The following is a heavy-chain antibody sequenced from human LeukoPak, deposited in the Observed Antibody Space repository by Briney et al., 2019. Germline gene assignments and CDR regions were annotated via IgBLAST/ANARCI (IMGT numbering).Heavy chain of an antibody. CDR3: XXXXXXXXXPXFDY. V-gene: IGHV3-7*03. CDR2: INEDGSEK. J-gene: IGHJ4*02. Sequence: XWVRQAPGXGLXXXPNINEDGSEKXXVDSVKGRFTISRDKXKNSLYMQMNSLRDEDTALYYCXXXXXXXXXPXFDYWXXXXLVTVSS.